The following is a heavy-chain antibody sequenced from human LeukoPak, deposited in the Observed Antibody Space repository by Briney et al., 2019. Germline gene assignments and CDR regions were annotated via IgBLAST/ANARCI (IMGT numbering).Heavy chain of an antibody. V-gene: IGHV3-23*01. CDR1: GFTFXXYA. CDR3: AKLHDFWSGYSYY. J-gene: IGHJ4*02. CDR2: ISGSGGST. D-gene: IGHD3-3*01. Sequence: GSLRLXXXXSGFTFXXYAMSWVRQAPGKGLEWVSAISGSGGSTYYADSVKGRFTISRDNSKNTLYLQMNSLRAEDTAVYYCAKLHDFWSGYSYYWGQGTLVTVSS.